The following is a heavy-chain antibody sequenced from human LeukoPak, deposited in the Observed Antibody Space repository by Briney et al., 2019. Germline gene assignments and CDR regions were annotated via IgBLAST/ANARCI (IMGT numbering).Heavy chain of an antibody. CDR3: ARDTLAAADS. CDR1: GDSASRDGAA. V-gene: IGHV6-1*01. Sequence: SQTLSLTCAISGDSASRDGAAWTWIRQSPSRGLEWLGRTYYRSKWHNEYAVSVRGRMAISPDTSKNQFSLHLSSVTPEDTAVYFCARDTLAAADSWGQGALVTVSS. D-gene: IGHD6-25*01. J-gene: IGHJ4*02. CDR2: TYYRSKWHN.